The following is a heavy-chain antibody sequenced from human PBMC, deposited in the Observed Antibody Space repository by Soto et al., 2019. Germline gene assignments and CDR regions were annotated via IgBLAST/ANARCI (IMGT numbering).Heavy chain of an antibody. Sequence: QVQLQESGPGLVKPSETLSLTCTVSGGSISTYYWSWIRQPPGKGLGWIGSIYYTGTTNYKPSLKRPVPISLDTSKNQFSLKLSSVTAADTAVYYCARHVLERGNSYGIVDYWGQGTLVTVSS. CDR1: GGSISTYY. J-gene: IGHJ4*02. CDR2: IYYTGTT. CDR3: ARHVLERGNSYGIVDY. D-gene: IGHD5-18*01. V-gene: IGHV4-59*08.